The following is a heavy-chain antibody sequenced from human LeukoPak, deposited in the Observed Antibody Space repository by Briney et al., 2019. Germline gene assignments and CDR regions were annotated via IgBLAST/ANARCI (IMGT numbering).Heavy chain of an antibody. V-gene: IGHV3-23*01. J-gene: IGHJ3*02. CDR2: ITASSTET. CDR1: GFTFSSHV. Sequence: GGSLRLSCAASGFTFSSHVMSWVRQAPGQGLEWVSLITASSTETLYGDSVRGRFTISRDNSKNTMFLQMNSLRAEDAAIYYCARASSRAFDMWGQGTMVTVSS. CDR3: ARASSRAFDM.